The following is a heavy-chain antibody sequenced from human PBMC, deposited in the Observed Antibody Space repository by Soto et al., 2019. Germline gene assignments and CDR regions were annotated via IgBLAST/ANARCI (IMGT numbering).Heavy chain of an antibody. CDR3: ARGQRFSDWFDP. J-gene: IGHJ5*02. V-gene: IGHV4-4*07. D-gene: IGHD3-3*01. CDR1: GGAISCYY. Sequence: SETLSLTCTVTGGAISCYYWTWIRQSDGEGLEWIGRIYSSGSTNYNPSLKSRVTISLDTSMNYFSLRLSSVTAADTAVYYCARGQRFSDWFDPWGQGTLVTVSS. CDR2: IYSSGST.